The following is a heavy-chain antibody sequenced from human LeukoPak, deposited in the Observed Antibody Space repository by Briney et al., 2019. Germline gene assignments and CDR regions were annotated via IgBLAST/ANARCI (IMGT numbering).Heavy chain of an antibody. J-gene: IGHJ4*02. Sequence: ASVKVSCKASGYTFTSYGISWVRQAPGQGLEWMGWISAYNGNTNYAQKLQGRVTMTTDTSTNTAYMELRSLISNDARVYYCARTTAALGGFVDYWGQGTLVTVSS. D-gene: IGHD6-13*01. CDR3: ARTTAALGGFVDY. V-gene: IGHV1-18*01. CDR2: ISAYNGNT. CDR1: GYTFTSYG.